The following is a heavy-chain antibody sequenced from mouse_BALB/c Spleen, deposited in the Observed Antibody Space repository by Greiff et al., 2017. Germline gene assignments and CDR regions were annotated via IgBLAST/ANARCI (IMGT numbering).Heavy chain of an antibody. CDR3: TKEVRRYYAMDY. J-gene: IGHJ4*01. V-gene: IGHV1-5*01. D-gene: IGHD2-14*01. Sequence: VQLQQSGTVLARPGASVKMSCKASGYTFTSYWMHWVKQRPGQGLEWIGAIYPGNSDTSYNQKFKGKAKLTAVTSTSTAYMELSSLTNEDSAVYYCTKEVRRYYAMDYWGQGTSVTVSS. CDR2: IYPGNSDT. CDR1: GYTFTSYW.